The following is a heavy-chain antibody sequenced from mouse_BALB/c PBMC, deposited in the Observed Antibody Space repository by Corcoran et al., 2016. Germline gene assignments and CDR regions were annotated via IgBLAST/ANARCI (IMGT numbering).Heavy chain of an antibody. CDR2: INTYTGEP. Sequence: QIQLVQSGPELKKPGETVKISCKASGYTFTNYGMNWVKQAPGKGLKWMGWINTYTGEPTYADDFKGRFAFSLETSASTAYLQINNLKNEDMATYVCARTGYGYYFDYWGQGTTLTVAS. J-gene: IGHJ2*01. D-gene: IGHD2-10*02. V-gene: IGHV9-1*02. CDR1: GYTFTNYG. CDR3: ARTGYGYYFDY.